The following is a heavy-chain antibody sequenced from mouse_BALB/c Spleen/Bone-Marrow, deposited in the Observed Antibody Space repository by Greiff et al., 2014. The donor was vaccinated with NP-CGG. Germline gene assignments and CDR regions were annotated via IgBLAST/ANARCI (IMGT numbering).Heavy chain of an antibody. CDR1: GFNIKDTY. V-gene: IGHV14-3*02. CDR3: APYYYGLWFAN. Sequence: EVQLQESGAELVKPGASVKLSCTASGFNIKDTYMHWVKQRPEQGLEWIGRIDPANGNIKYDPKFQGKATITADTSSNTAYLQLSSLTSEDTAVYYCAPYYYGLWFANWGQGTLVTVSA. J-gene: IGHJ3*01. D-gene: IGHD1-1*01. CDR2: IDPANGNI.